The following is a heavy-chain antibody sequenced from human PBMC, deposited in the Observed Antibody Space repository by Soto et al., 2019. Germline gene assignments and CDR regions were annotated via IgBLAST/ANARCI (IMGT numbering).Heavy chain of an antibody. Sequence: GGSLRLSCAASGFTFSSYAMSWVRQAPGKGLEWVSAISGSGGSTYYVDSVKGRFTISRDNSKNTLYLQMNSLRAEDTAVYYCARRLAGYAQLWFFFDYWGQGTLVTVSS. CDR2: ISGSGGST. CDR1: GFTFSSYA. J-gene: IGHJ4*02. D-gene: IGHD5-18*01. CDR3: ARRLAGYAQLWFFFDY. V-gene: IGHV3-23*01.